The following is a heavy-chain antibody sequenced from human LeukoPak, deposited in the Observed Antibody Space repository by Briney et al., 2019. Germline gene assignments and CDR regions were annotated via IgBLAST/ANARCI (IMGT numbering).Heavy chain of an antibody. CDR1: GGSISDNY. D-gene: IGHD2-2*01. Sequence: SETLSLTCTVSGGSISDNYWSWIRQPPGKGPEWIGYIYSSGSTNYNPSLKSRVTISVDTSKNQFSLKLSSVTAADTAVYYCAKCSAYWFDPWGQGTLVTVSS. V-gene: IGHV4-4*08. CDR2: IYSSGST. J-gene: IGHJ5*02. CDR3: AKCSAYWFDP.